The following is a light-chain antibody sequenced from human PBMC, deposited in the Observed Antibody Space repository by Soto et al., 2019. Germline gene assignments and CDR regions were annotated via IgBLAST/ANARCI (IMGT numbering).Light chain of an antibody. CDR2: RAS. J-gene: IGKJ1*01. CDR3: QQYNDWPPRWT. CDR1: QSVTVN. V-gene: IGKV3-15*01. Sequence: EIVMTQSPATLSLSPGERATLSCRASQSVTVNLAWYQQKPGQAPRLLIYRASTRATGIPARFSGGGSGTEFPLTIGSLQSEDFAVYICQQYNDWPPRWTFGQGTKVEIK.